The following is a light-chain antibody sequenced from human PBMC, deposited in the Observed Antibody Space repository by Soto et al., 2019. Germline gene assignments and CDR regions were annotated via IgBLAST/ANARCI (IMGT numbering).Light chain of an antibody. CDR1: TGTVTSGYY. J-gene: IGLJ1*01. Sequence: QAVVTQEPSLTVSPGGTVTLTCASSTGTVTSGYYPNWFQQKPGQAPRPLIYSTGDRHSWTPARFSGSLLGGKAALTLSGVQPEEEAEYYCLLYYLGGRFFGTGTKVTVL. CDR3: LLYYLGGRF. V-gene: IGLV7-43*01. CDR2: STG.